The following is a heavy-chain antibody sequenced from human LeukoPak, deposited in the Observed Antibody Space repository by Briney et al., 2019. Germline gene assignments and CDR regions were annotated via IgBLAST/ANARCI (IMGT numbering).Heavy chain of an antibody. D-gene: IGHD2-2*02. V-gene: IGHV4-34*01. Sequence: SETLSLTCAVYGGSLSDYYWSWIRQSPGKGLEWIGEINHSGSTNYNPSLKSRVTISVDTSKNQFSLKLSSVTAADTAVYYCARIPGYCSSTSCYSRWYYFDYWGQGTLVTVSS. J-gene: IGHJ4*02. CDR2: INHSGST. CDR1: GGSLSDYY. CDR3: ARIPGYCSSTSCYSRWYYFDY.